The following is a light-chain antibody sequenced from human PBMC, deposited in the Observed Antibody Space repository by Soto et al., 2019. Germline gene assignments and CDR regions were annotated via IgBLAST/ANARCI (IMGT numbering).Light chain of an antibody. CDR1: HSLLHSNGYNY. CDR3: MQARQTPST. V-gene: IGKV2-28*01. J-gene: IGKJ3*01. Sequence: EILMTQSPLSLPVTPGEPASISCRSSHSLLHSNGYNYLDWYLQKPGQSPQLLIYLGSNRASGVPDRFSGSGSGTDFTLRISRVEAEDVGVYYCMQARQTPSTFGPGTKVDIK. CDR2: LGS.